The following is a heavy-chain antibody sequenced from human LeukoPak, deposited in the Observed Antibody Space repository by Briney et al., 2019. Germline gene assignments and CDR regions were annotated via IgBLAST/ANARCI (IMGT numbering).Heavy chain of an antibody. CDR3: ATDGGIAVAGFFRDYYHMDV. CDR2: INPKTGTA. J-gene: IGHJ6*03. D-gene: IGHD6-19*01. CDR1: GYTFTGYS. V-gene: IGHV1-2*02. Sequence: ASVKVSCKASGYTFTGYSIYWVRQTPGQKLEWMGWINPKTGTANSAQKFQGRVTMTRDTSISTVYMEVSRLRSDDTAVYYCATDGGIAVAGFFRDYYHMDVWGKGTTVTVSS.